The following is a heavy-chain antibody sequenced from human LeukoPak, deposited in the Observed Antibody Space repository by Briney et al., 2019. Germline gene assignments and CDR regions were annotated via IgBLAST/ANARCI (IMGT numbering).Heavy chain of an antibody. Sequence: GGSLRLSCAASGFTFSSYAMSWVRQAPGKGLEWVSAISGSGGSTYYADSVKGRFTISRDNSKHTLYLQMNSLRAEDTAVYYCARYYYDSSGYSVDYWGQGTLVTVSS. J-gene: IGHJ4*02. CDR2: ISGSGGST. CDR3: ARYYYDSSGYSVDY. V-gene: IGHV3-23*01. D-gene: IGHD3-22*01. CDR1: GFTFSSYA.